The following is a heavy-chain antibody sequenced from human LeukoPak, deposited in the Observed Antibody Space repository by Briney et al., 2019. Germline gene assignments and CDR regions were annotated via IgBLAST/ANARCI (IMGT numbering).Heavy chain of an antibody. CDR1: GGTFTSDD. V-gene: IGHV1-8*01. D-gene: IGHD2-2*01. CDR3: ASEYCPNTTCYWGGLGV. CDR2: MNPNSGKT. Sequence: ASVNVSCKASGGTFTSDDINWVRQATGLGLEWMGWMNPNSGKTGYAQKFQGRVTLTRNTAMGTAYMELSNLRSEDTAVYYCASEYCPNTTCYWGGLGVWGQGTMVTVSS. J-gene: IGHJ3*01.